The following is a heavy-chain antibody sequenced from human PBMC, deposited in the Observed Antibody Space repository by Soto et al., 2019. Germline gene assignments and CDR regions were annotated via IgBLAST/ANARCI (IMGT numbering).Heavy chain of an antibody. V-gene: IGHV3-66*01. CDR3: ASDPGGSVAHGV. Sequence: ELQLVESGGGLVQPGGSVRLSCAVSGLTVSNNYMSWVRQAPGKGLEWVSHIYSGGNTFYSNSVGGRFTTSRDSSKNTLYLQMDSLRVEDTAVYYCASDPGGSVAHGVWGQGTMVTVSS. J-gene: IGHJ3*01. CDR1: GLTVSNNY. D-gene: IGHD3-10*01. CDR2: IYSGGNT.